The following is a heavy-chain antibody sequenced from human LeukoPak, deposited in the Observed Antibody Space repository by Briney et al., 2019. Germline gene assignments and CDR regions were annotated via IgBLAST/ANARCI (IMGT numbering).Heavy chain of an antibody. Sequence: ASVKVSCKASGYTFTSYGISWVRQAPGQGLEWMGWISAYNGNTNYAQKLQGRVTMTTDTSTSTAYMELRSLRSDDTAVYYCARSQRGYSYGYFGYWGQGTLVTVSS. CDR3: ARSQRGYSYGYFGY. V-gene: IGHV1-18*01. CDR1: GYTFTSYG. D-gene: IGHD5-18*01. J-gene: IGHJ4*02. CDR2: ISAYNGNT.